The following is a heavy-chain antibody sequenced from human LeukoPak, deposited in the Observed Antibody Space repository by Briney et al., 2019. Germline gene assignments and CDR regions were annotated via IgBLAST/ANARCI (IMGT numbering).Heavy chain of an antibody. CDR1: GGSISSYY. V-gene: IGHV4-59*01. CDR2: IYYSGST. J-gene: IGHJ4*02. Sequence: SETLSLTCTVSGGSISSYYWSWIRQPPGKGLEWIGYIYYSGSTNYNPSLKSRVTISVDTSKNQFSLKVSSVTAADTAVYYCARYVWGSYPTFEDYWGQGTLVTVSS. CDR3: ARYVWGSYPTFEDY. D-gene: IGHD3-16*02.